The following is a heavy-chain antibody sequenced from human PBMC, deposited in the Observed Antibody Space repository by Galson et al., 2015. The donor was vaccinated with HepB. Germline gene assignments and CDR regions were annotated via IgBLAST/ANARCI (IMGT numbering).Heavy chain of an antibody. CDR1: GDSVSGNSAA. CDR2: TLYRSKWSI. Sequence: CAISGDSVSGNSAAWNWIRQSPSRGLEWLGRTLYRSKWSIDYAASVRSRIIINPDTSNNQISLQLNSVTPEDTAVYYCARVGPGRDGYNYGALDIWAQGSMVTVSS. V-gene: IGHV6-1*01. D-gene: IGHD5-24*01. CDR3: ARVGPGRDGYNYGALDI. J-gene: IGHJ3*02.